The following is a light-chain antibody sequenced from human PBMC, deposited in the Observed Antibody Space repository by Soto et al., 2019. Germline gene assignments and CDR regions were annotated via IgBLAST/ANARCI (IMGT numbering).Light chain of an antibody. CDR3: QQCITTPST. J-gene: IGKJ5*01. CDR2: AAS. Sequence: DIQMTQSPSSLSASVGDRVTITCRASQSISTYLNWYQQKPGKPPKLLIFAASSLQSGVPSRFSGSGSGTDFTLTISSLQPEDFAIYFCQQCITTPSTCGQGTRLEIK. V-gene: IGKV1-39*01. CDR1: QSISTY.